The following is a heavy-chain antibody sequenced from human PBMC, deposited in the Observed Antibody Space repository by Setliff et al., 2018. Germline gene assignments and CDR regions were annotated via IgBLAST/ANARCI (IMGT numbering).Heavy chain of an antibody. Sequence: TLSLTCTVSGGSISSGGYYWSWIRQHPGKGLEWLALIYWNDDKRYSPSLKSRLTITKDTSKNQVVLTMTNMDPVDTATYYCAHSRYDFWSGYYVMDVWGKGTTVTVSS. D-gene: IGHD3-3*01. V-gene: IGHV2-5*01. CDR2: IYWNDDK. CDR1: GGSISSGGYY. CDR3: AHSRYDFWSGYYVMDV. J-gene: IGHJ6*03.